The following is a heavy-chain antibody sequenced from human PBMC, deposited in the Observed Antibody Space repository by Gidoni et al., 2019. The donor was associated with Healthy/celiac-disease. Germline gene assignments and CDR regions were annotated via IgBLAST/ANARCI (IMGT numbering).Heavy chain of an antibody. V-gene: IGHV3-30*18. D-gene: IGHD2-2*02. CDR1: GFTFSSHG. CDR3: AKDKSCSSTSCYTHPYYYYGMDV. Sequence: QVQLVESGGGVVQPGRSLRLSCAASGFTFSSHGMHWVRPAPGKGLEWVAVISYDGSNKYYADAVKGRFTISRDNSKNTLYLQMNSLRAEDTAVYYCAKDKSCSSTSCYTHPYYYYGMDVWGQGTTVTVSS. J-gene: IGHJ6*02. CDR2: ISYDGSNK.